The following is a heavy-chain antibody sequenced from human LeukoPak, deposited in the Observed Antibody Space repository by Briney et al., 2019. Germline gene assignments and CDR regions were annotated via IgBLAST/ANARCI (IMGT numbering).Heavy chain of an antibody. V-gene: IGHV4-4*02. CDR3: ARGVGIAVADAYYYYYMDV. Sequence: SETLSLTCAVSGGSISSNNWWSWVRQTPGKGLEWIGEVYHSGSTNYNPSLKSRVTISVDTSKNQFSLKLSSVTAADTAVYYCARGVGIAVADAYYYYYMDVWGKGTTVTVSS. D-gene: IGHD6-19*01. CDR2: VYHSGST. CDR1: GGSISSNNW. J-gene: IGHJ6*03.